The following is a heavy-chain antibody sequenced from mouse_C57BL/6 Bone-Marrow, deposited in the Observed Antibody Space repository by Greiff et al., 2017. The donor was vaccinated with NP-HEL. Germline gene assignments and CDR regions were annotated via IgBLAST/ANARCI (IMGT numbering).Heavy chain of an antibody. Sequence: QVQLKQSGAELVRPGSSVKLSCKASGYTFTSYWMDWVKQRPRQGLEWIGNIYPSDSETHYNQKFKDKATLTVDKSSSTAYMQLSSLTSEDSAVYYCASLTYFDYWGQGTTLTVSS. CDR1: GYTFTSYW. CDR3: ASLTYFDY. D-gene: IGHD4-1*01. V-gene: IGHV1-61*01. J-gene: IGHJ2*01. CDR2: IYPSDSET.